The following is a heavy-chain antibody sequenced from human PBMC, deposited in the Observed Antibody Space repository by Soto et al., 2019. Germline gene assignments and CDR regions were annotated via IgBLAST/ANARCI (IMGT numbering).Heavy chain of an antibody. CDR2: IWSDGNSQ. CDR1: GIPFSASG. CDR3: ARDKGGTWIDQ. Sequence: QVQLVESGGGVVQPGRSLRLSCAASGIPFSASGMHWVRQAPGKGLEWVAMIWSDGNSQYYADSVKGRFTISRDNSRNTVYLQMDSLGVEDTAVYFCARDKGGTWIDQLGQGSLVAVSS. V-gene: IGHV3-33*01. D-gene: IGHD1-1*01. J-gene: IGHJ4*02.